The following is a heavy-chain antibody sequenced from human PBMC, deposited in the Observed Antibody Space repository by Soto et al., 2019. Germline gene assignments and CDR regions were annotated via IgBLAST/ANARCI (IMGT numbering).Heavy chain of an antibody. CDR1: GGSVSYNSYY. Sequence: PSETLSLTCSVSGGSVSYNSYYWGWIRQPPGKGLEWVGGIFYTGTTYYNPSLKDRLSISVDTSKNSFSLNLTSVNAADTDVYFCARLVVVAPVANVWGQGALVTVSS. CDR3: ARLVVVAPVANV. D-gene: IGHD2-21*01. V-gene: IGHV4-39*01. J-gene: IGHJ4*02. CDR2: IFYTGTT.